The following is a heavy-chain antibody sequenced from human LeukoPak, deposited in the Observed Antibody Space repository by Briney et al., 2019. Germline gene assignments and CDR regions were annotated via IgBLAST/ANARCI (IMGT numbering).Heavy chain of an antibody. Sequence: SETLSLTCAVSGGSISTYYWSWIRQPPGKGLEWIGYIYFSGSTNYNPSLKSRVTISIDTSKNQFSLKLSSVTAADTAVYYCARYYYDRSGDSLGLSGVFDIWGQGTMVTVSS. V-gene: IGHV4-59*01. CDR2: IYFSGST. J-gene: IGHJ3*02. CDR1: GGSISTYY. D-gene: IGHD3-22*01. CDR3: ARYYYDRSGDSLGLSGVFDI.